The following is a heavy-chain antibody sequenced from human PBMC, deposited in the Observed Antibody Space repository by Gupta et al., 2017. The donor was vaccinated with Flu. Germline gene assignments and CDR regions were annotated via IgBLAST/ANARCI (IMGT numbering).Heavy chain of an antibody. D-gene: IGHD2-15*01. CDR3: ARGPLYGSNAYYYYMDV. Sequence: IMWGGPATGQGLEWMGWMNPNSGKTGYAQKCKGRVTMTRDTSISTAYMEMSSLRSEDTAVDYCARGPLYGSNAYYYYMDVWGKGTTVTVSS. CDR2: MNPNSGKT. J-gene: IGHJ6*03. V-gene: IGHV1-8*01.